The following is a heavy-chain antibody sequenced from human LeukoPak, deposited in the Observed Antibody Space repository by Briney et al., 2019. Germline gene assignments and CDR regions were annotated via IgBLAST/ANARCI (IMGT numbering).Heavy chain of an antibody. CDR2: IYHSGST. CDR1: GGSFSGYY. V-gene: IGHV4-34*01. Sequence: SETLSLTCAVYGGSFSGYYWTWIRQPPGKGLEWIGYIYHSGSTYYNPSLKSRVTISVDRSKNQFSLKLSSVTAADTAVYYCARDHQELVYFDYWGQGTLVTVSS. D-gene: IGHD1-1*01. CDR3: ARDHQELVYFDY. J-gene: IGHJ4*02.